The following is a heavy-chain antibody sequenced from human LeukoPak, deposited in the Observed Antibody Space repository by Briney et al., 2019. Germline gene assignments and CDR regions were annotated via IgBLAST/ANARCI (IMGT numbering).Heavy chain of an antibody. Sequence: TSETLSLTCTVSGGSISSGGYYWSWIRQHPGKGLEWIGYIYYSGSTYYNPSLKSRVTISVDTSKNQFSLKLSSVTAADTAVYYCAREDYGDYVDYWGQGTLVTVSS. CDR2: IYYSGST. CDR3: AREDYGDYVDY. V-gene: IGHV4-31*03. CDR1: GGSISSGGYY. J-gene: IGHJ4*02. D-gene: IGHD3-16*01.